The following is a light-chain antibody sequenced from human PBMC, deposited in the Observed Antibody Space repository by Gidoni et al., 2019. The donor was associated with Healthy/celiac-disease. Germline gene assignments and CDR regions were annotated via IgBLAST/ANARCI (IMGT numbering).Light chain of an antibody. CDR2: GAS. J-gene: IGKJ2*01. CDR1: QSVSSSY. V-gene: IGKV3-20*01. CDR3: QQYGSSPPYT. Sequence: EIVLTQSPGTLSLSPGERATLSCRASQSVSSSYLAWYQQKPGQAPRLLIYGASSRATGIPDRFSGSGSETDFTLTISRLEPEDFAVYYCQQYGSSPPYTFXXXTKLEIK.